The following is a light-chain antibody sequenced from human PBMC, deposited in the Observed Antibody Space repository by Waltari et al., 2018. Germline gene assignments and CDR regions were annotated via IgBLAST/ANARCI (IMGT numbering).Light chain of an antibody. V-gene: IGLV2-14*01. CDR1: SSDVGGYNY. Sequence: QSALTQPASVSGSPGQSITISCTGTSSDVGGYNYASWYQQHPGQAPKLMIYEVSNRPSGVSNRFSGSKSGNTASLTISGLQAEDEADYYCSSYTSSSTLLYVFGTGTKVTVL. CDR3: SSYTSSSTLLYV. J-gene: IGLJ1*01. CDR2: EVS.